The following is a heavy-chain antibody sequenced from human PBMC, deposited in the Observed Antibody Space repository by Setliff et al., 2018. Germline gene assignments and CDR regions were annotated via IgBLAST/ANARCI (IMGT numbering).Heavy chain of an antibody. CDR2: VFYGGNT. V-gene: IGHV4-59*08. CDR1: GASTTTYY. CDR3: ARHLGPWDPVDY. D-gene: IGHD1-26*01. J-gene: IGHJ4*02. Sequence: LSLTCEVSGASTTTYYWSWIRQPPGKGLEWIGYVFYGGNTKFNPPLKSRASISVDTTKNQFSLRLISVTAADTAIYYCARHLGPWDPVDYWGPGTLVTVS.